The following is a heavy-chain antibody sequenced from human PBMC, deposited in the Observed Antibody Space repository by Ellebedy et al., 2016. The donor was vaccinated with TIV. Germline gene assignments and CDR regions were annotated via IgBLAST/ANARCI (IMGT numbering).Heavy chain of an antibody. CDR2: ITGSGDST. CDR3: AKGGYYNLDY. V-gene: IGHV3-23*01. CDR1: GLTFSSYV. D-gene: IGHD3-9*01. J-gene: IGHJ4*02. Sequence: GESLKISXAASGLTFSSYVMNWVRQAPGKGLEWASAITGSGDSTYYADSVKGRFTISRDNSKNTLYLQMNGLRAEDTAVFYCAKGGYYNLDYWGPGIPVTVSS.